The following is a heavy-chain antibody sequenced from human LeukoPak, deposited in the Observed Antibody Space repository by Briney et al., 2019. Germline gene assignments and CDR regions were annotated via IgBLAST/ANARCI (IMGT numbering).Heavy chain of an antibody. V-gene: IGHV3-21*01. D-gene: IGHD4-17*01. CDR3: AREIPHYGGNSAFDY. CDR1: GFTFSSYS. Sequence: GGSLRLSCAASGFTFSSYSMTWVRQAPGKGLEWVSSISSSSSYIYYADSVKGRFTISRDNAKNSLYLQMNSLRAEDTAVYYCAREIPHYGGNSAFDYWGQGTLVTVSS. J-gene: IGHJ4*02. CDR2: ISSSSSYI.